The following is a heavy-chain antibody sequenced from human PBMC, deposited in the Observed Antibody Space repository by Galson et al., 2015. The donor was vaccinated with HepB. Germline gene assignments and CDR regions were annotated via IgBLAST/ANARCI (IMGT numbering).Heavy chain of an antibody. Sequence: SLRLSCAASEFTFSRYWMSWVRQAPGKGLEWVANIKYDGSEEFYVDSVKGRFTISRDNAKDSLYLQMNSLRAEDTSVYYCARDSGGYYHAFDIWGQGTMVTVSS. CDR3: ARDSGGYYHAFDI. CDR1: EFTFSRYW. J-gene: IGHJ3*02. V-gene: IGHV3-7*01. D-gene: IGHD3-22*01. CDR2: IKYDGSEE.